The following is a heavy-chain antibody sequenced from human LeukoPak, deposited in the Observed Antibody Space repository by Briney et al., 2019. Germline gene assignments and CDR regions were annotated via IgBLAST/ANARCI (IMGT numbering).Heavy chain of an antibody. Sequence: GGSLRLSCAASGFSFSSYAMSWVRQAPGKGLEWVSAISGSGGSTYYADSVKGRFTISRDNSKNTLYLQMNSLGAEDTAVYYCARAIRYCSGGSCYYDAFDIWGQGTMVTVSS. CDR2: ISGSGGST. J-gene: IGHJ3*02. CDR1: GFSFSSYA. V-gene: IGHV3-23*01. D-gene: IGHD2-15*01. CDR3: ARAIRYCSGGSCYYDAFDI.